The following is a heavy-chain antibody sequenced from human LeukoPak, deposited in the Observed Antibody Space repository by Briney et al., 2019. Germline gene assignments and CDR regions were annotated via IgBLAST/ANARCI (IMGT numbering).Heavy chain of an antibody. Sequence: TSETLSLTCAVYGGSFSGYYWSWIRQPPGKGLEWIGEINHSGSTNYNPSLKSRVTISVDTSKNQFSLKLSSVTAADTAVYYCARNHYGDYENWFDPWGQGTLVTVSS. V-gene: IGHV4-34*01. D-gene: IGHD4-17*01. J-gene: IGHJ5*02. CDR1: GGSFSGYY. CDR2: INHSGST. CDR3: ARNHYGDYENWFDP.